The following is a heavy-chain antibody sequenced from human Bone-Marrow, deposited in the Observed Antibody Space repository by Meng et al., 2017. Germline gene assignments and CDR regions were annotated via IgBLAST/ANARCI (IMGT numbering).Heavy chain of an antibody. Sequence: GGSLRLSCAASGFTFISYSMNWVRQAPGKGLEWVSSITSSSSYIYYADSVKGRFTVSRDNAKNSLYLQMNSLRAEDTAVYYCARGFGELFYYYYGMDVWGQGTTVTVSS. V-gene: IGHV3-21*01. CDR1: GFTFISYS. D-gene: IGHD3-10*01. J-gene: IGHJ6*02. CDR2: ITSSSSYI. CDR3: ARGFGELFYYYYGMDV.